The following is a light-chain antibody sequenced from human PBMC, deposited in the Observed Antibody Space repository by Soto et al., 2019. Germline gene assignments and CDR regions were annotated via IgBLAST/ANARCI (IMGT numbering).Light chain of an antibody. CDR2: AAS. Sequence: DIQMTQSPSSLSASVGDTVTITCRASQGISTYLNWYQQKPGKAPKLLIYAASSLQSGVPSRFSGSGSETDFTLTISSLQPEDFATYSCQQSYSITWTFGQGTKVDIK. J-gene: IGKJ1*01. CDR1: QGISTY. CDR3: QQSYSITWT. V-gene: IGKV1-39*01.